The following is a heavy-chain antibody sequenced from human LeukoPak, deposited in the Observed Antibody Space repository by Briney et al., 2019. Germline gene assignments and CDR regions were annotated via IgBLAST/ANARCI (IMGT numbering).Heavy chain of an antibody. CDR1: GYTFTSSD. CDR2: MNPNSGNT. J-gene: IGHJ3*02. D-gene: IGHD6-19*01. CDR3: ARGRTRYSSGWYDAFDI. Sequence: ASVKVSCKASGYTFTSSDINWVRQATGQGLEWMGWMNPNSGNTGCAQKFQGRVTITRNTSISTAYMELSSLRSEDTAVYYCARGRTRYSSGWYDAFDIWGQGTMVTVSS. V-gene: IGHV1-8*03.